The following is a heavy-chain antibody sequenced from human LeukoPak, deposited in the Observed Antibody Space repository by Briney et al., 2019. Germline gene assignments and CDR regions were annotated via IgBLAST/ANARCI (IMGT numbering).Heavy chain of an antibody. CDR2: ISAYNGNT. Sequence: ASVKVSCKASGYTFTGYYMHWVRQAPGQGLEWMGWISAYNGNTNYAQKLQGRVTMTTDTSTSTAYMELRSLRSDDTAVYYCARDGLWFGELLIDYWGQGTLVTVSS. CDR1: GYTFTGYY. V-gene: IGHV1-18*04. D-gene: IGHD3-10*01. CDR3: ARDGLWFGELLIDY. J-gene: IGHJ4*02.